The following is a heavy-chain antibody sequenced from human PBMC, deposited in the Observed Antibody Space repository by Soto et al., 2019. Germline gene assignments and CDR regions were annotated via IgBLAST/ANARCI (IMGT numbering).Heavy chain of an antibody. CDR2: INHSGST. CDR3: ARGGVAAAGPYNWFDP. J-gene: IGHJ5*02. CDR1: GGSFSGYY. D-gene: IGHD6-13*01. Sequence: PSETLSLTCAVYGGSFSGYYWSWIRQPPGKGLEWIGEINHSGSTNYNPSLKSRVTISVDTSKNQFSLKLSSVTAADTAVYYCARGGVAAAGPYNWFDPWGQGTLVTV. V-gene: IGHV4-34*01.